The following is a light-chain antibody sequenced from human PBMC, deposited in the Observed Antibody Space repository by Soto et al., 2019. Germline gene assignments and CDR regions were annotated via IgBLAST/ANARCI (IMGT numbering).Light chain of an antibody. CDR3: QHRNNRPFS. Sequence: IVLPQSPATLSLSPGERATLSCRASQRVNNYLAWYQQRPGQAPRLPIYDASNRATGIPARFSGSGSGTDFTLTISSLEPEDFAVYYCQHRNNRPFSFGPGTKVDIK. CDR1: QRVNNY. CDR2: DAS. V-gene: IGKV3-11*01. J-gene: IGKJ3*01.